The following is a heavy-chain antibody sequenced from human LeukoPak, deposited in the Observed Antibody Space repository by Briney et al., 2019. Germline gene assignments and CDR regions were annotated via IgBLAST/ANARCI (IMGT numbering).Heavy chain of an antibody. CDR2: INVNGGAM. Sequence: LGGSLRLSCAASGFSFKDYYFSWIRQAPGKGLEWVAFINVNGGAMYYADFVKGRFTISRDNAKSSLYLEMNSLRVEDTAVYYCARGPRILAAGSYYFDYWGQGSLVTVSS. CDR3: ARGPRILAAGSYYFDY. D-gene: IGHD6-13*01. V-gene: IGHV3-11*01. J-gene: IGHJ4*02. CDR1: GFSFKDYY.